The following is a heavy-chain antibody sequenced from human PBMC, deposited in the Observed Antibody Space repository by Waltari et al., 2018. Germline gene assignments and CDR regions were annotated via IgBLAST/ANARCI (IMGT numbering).Heavy chain of an antibody. J-gene: IGHJ4*02. V-gene: IGHV5-51*01. CDR3: GRPPILTNGYYYFDS. Sequence: EVHLVQSGAAAKEPGEPLKISCKASGYNFHTHWIGWVRQMPGKGLEWMGIISPGDSKTMYSPSFRGQVTISADKSITTAYLQWNSLKASDTAVYYCGRPPILTNGYYYFDSWGQGALVTVSS. CDR1: GYNFHTHW. D-gene: IGHD3-22*01. CDR2: ISPGDSKT.